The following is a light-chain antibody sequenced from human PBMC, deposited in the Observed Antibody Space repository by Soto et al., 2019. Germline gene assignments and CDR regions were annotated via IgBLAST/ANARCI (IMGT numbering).Light chain of an antibody. Sequence: DIQMTQSPSTLSGSVGDRFTITCLASQTISSWLAWYQQKPGKAPKLLIYKASTLKSGVPSRFSASGSGAEFILTINPLQAEDFATYYCLHTFSFPRTFGQGTKVDIK. CDR3: LHTFSFPRT. CDR1: QTISSW. CDR2: KAS. J-gene: IGKJ1*01. V-gene: IGKV1-5*03.